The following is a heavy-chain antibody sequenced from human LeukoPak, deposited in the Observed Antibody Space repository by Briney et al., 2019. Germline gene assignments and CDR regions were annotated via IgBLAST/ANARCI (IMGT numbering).Heavy chain of an antibody. CDR2: IYYSGST. CDR1: GVSISSYY. J-gene: IGHJ4*02. D-gene: IGHD1-26*01. Sequence: SETLSLSCTVSGVSISSYYWGWIRQPPGKGLEWIGSIYYSGSTYYNPSLKSRVTISVDTSKNQFSLKLSSVTAADTAVYYCARLPIVGARWGQGTLVTVSS. V-gene: IGHV4-39*01. CDR3: ARLPIVGAR.